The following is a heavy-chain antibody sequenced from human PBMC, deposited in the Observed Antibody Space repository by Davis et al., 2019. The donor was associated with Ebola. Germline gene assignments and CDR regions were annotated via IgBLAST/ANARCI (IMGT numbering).Heavy chain of an antibody. V-gene: IGHV4-38-2*02. Sequence: PSETLSLTCSVSDYSIRTTYYWAWVRQAPGRGLEWIGSIYPSGSTNYSPSLKSRLTISIDTSTNQVSLRLNSVTAADTAVYFCARGGYCSGDRCYSESNRFDFWGQGSLVTVSS. CDR2: IYPSGST. D-gene: IGHD2-15*01. CDR1: DYSIRTTYY. CDR3: ARGGYCSGDRCYSESNRFDF. J-gene: IGHJ5*01.